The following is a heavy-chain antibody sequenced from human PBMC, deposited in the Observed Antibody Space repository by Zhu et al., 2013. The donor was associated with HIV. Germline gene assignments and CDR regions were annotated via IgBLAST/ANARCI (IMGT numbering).Heavy chain of an antibody. CDR3: ATDLRDNWGPPY. CDR2: IVPTFGTT. D-gene: IGHD7-27*01. CDR1: GGNFKSDG. J-gene: IGHJ4*02. Sequence: QVLLVQSGAEVKEPGSSVKVSCKSSGGNFKSDGINWVRQAPGEGLEWMGRIVPTFGTTDYAQNFEARLTLTADESTGTIYMDLGSLRYDDTAVYYCATDLRDNWGPPYWGQGTLVTVSS. V-gene: IGHV1-69*18.